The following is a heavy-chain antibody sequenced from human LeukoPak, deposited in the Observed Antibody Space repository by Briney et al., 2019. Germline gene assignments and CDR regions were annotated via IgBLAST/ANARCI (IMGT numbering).Heavy chain of an antibody. J-gene: IGHJ6*03. Sequence: ASVKVSCKASGGTFSSYAISWVRQAPGQGLEWMGWINPNSGGTNYAQKFQGRVTMTRDTSISTAYMELSRLRSDDTAVYYCAGESGSYHRYYYYYYYMDVWGKGTTVTVSS. D-gene: IGHD1-26*01. V-gene: IGHV1-2*02. CDR3: AGESGSYHRYYYYYYYMDV. CDR1: GGTFSSYA. CDR2: INPNSGGT.